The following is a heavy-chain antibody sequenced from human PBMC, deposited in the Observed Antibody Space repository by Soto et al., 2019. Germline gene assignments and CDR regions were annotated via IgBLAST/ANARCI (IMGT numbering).Heavy chain of an antibody. Sequence: GASVKVSCKAAGYTFTIYDINCALQSTLQWLEWMGCMNPNSGNTGYAQKFQGRVTMTRNTSISTAYMELSSLRSEDTAVYYCARGLYCSGGSCRPDDYWGQGTLVTVSS. D-gene: IGHD2-15*01. J-gene: IGHJ4*02. CDR2: MNPNSGNT. V-gene: IGHV1-8*01. CDR3: ARGLYCSGGSCRPDDY. CDR1: GYTFTIYD.